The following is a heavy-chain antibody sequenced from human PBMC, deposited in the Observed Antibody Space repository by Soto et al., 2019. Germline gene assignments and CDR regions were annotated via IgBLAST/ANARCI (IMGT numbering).Heavy chain of an antibody. CDR3: ARDARGFYGLDV. Sequence: EVQLVESGGGSVQPGGSLRLSCAVSGFTFNDYTMNWVRQAPGKGLEWVSYISSRSDIIHYAVSVKGRSTISRDNAKNSLYLQMNSLRDEDTAVYYCARDARGFYGLDVWGQGTTVIVSS. D-gene: IGHD6-6*01. V-gene: IGHV3-48*02. J-gene: IGHJ6*02. CDR2: ISSRSDII. CDR1: GFTFNDYT.